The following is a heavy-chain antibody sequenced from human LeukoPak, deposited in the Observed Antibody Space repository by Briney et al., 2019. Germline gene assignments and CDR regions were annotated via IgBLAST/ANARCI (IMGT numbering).Heavy chain of an antibody. J-gene: IGHJ6*02. CDR3: ARDAGNSGYGMDV. V-gene: IGHV3-53*01. D-gene: IGHD6-19*01. CDR1: GFTVSSNY. Sequence: GGSLRLSCAASGFTVSSNYMSWARQAPGKGLEWVSVIYSGGSTYYADSVKGRFTISRDSAKNSLYLQMSSLRDEDTAVYYCARDAGNSGYGMDVWGQGTTVTVSS. CDR2: IYSGGST.